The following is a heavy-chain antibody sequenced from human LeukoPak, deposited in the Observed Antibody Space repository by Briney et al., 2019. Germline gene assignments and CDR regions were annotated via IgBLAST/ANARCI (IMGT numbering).Heavy chain of an antibody. CDR3: ASTEAGSGSLPTYYYYMDV. CDR2: IRYDGSNK. Sequence: GGSLRLSCAASGFTFSSYGMHWVRQAPGKGLEWVAFIRYDGSNKYYADSVKGRFTISRDNSKNTLYLQMNSLRAEDTAVYYCASTEAGSGSLPTYYYYMDVWGKGTTVTVSS. V-gene: IGHV3-30*02. CDR1: GFTFSSYG. D-gene: IGHD3-10*01. J-gene: IGHJ6*03.